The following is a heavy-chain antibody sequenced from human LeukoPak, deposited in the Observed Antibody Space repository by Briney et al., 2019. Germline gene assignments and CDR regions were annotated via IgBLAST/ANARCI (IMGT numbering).Heavy chain of an antibody. V-gene: IGHV3-30*03. D-gene: IGHD6-13*01. CDR3: ARLLAYSSSWGPFDY. CDR2: ISYDGSNK. Sequence: GGSLRLSCAASGFTFSSYGMHWVRQAPGKGLEWVAVISYDGSNKYYADSVKSRFTISRDNSKNTLYLQMNSLRAEDTAVYYCARLLAYSSSWGPFDYWGQGTLVTVSS. CDR1: GFTFSSYG. J-gene: IGHJ4*02.